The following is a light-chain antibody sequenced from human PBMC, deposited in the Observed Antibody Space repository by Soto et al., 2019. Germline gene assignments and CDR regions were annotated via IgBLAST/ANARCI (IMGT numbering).Light chain of an antibody. J-gene: IGKJ2*01. Sequence: DIQMTQSPSSLSASVGDRVTITCRACQSISTYLNWYQQKVGEAPKLLIYAASKLQSGVPSRFSGSGSGTEFTLTISSLQPADFANYYCQQTYRTLYTFGQGTKLEIK. CDR1: QSISTY. CDR2: AAS. V-gene: IGKV1-39*01. CDR3: QQTYRTLYT.